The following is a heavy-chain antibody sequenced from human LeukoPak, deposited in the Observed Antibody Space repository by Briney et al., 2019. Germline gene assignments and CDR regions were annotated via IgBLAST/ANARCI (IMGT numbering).Heavy chain of an antibody. D-gene: IGHD2-15*01. V-gene: IGHV5-51*01. Sequence: GESLKISCKGSGYSFTSYWIGWVRQMPGKGLEWMGIIYPGDSHTRYSPSFQGQVTISADKSISTTYLQWSSLKASDTAMYYCAAGPGLGYCSGGSCYYFDYWGQGALVTVSS. J-gene: IGHJ4*02. CDR3: AAGPGLGYCSGGSCYYFDY. CDR1: GYSFTSYW. CDR2: IYPGDSHT.